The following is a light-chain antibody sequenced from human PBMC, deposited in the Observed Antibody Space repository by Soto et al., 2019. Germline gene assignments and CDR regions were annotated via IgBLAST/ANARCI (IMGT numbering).Light chain of an antibody. CDR3: CSFAGSYTLYV. CDR1: SSDVGGYSY. CDR2: DVS. J-gene: IGLJ1*01. Sequence: QSALTQPRSVSGSPGQSVTISCTGTSSDVGGYSYVSWFQQHPGKAPKLMIYDVSKRPSGVPDRFSGSKSGNTASLTISGLQAEDEAYYYCCSFAGSYTLYVFGTVTKLTVL. V-gene: IGLV2-11*01.